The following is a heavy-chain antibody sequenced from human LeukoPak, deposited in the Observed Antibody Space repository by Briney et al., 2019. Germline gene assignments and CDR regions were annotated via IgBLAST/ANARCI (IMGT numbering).Heavy chain of an antibody. CDR1: GYTFTSYY. V-gene: IGHV1-46*01. D-gene: IGHD5-24*01. J-gene: IGHJ4*02. CDR3: ARDPHGMYYFDY. Sequence: GASVKVSCKASGYTFTSYYTHWVRQAPGQGLEWMGIINPSGGSTSYAQKFQGRVTMTRDTSTSTVYMELSSLRSEDTAVYYCARDPHGMYYFDYWGQGTLVTVSS. CDR2: INPSGGST.